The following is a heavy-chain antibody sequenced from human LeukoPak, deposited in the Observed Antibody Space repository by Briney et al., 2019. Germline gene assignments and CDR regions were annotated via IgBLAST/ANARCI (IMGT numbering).Heavy chain of an antibody. J-gene: IGHJ4*02. CDR3: ARDALAGEKPEYFFDY. CDR1: GFTFSSYS. Sequence: GGSLRLSCVASGFTFSSYSMNWVRQAPGKGLEWVAYIRSGGDSTSYADSVKGRFTISRDNAKNSVYLQMSGLRAEDTAVYYCARDALAGEKPEYFFDYWGQGTLVTVSS. CDR2: IRSGGDST. V-gene: IGHV3-48*04.